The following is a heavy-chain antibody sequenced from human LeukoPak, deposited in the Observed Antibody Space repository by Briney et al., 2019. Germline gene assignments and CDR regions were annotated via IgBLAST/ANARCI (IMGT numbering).Heavy chain of an antibody. CDR1: GFSVSSNY. Sequence: GGSLRLSRAASGFSVSSNYMSWVRQAPGKGLEWVSVIYSGGSTYYADSVKGRFTVSRDISKNTLYPQMNSLRAEDTAVYYCARSIAAAAHYYYYGMDVWGKGTTVTVSS. D-gene: IGHD6-13*01. CDR3: ARSIAAAAHYYYYGMDV. J-gene: IGHJ6*04. CDR2: IYSGGST. V-gene: IGHV3-53*01.